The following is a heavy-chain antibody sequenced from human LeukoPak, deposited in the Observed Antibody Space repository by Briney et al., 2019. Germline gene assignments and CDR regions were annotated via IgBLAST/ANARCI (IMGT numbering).Heavy chain of an antibody. D-gene: IGHD4-17*01. CDR2: IYPSDSNT. CDR3: ARVWYGDFDPFDL. V-gene: IGHV5-51*01. Sequence: GESLKISCKGSGYSFTTHWIGWVRQMPGKGLEWMGIIYPSDSNTRYSPSFQGQVTISAHKSITTAYLQWRSLKASDTAMYYCARVWYGDFDPFDLWGRGTLVTVSS. CDR1: GYSFTTHW. J-gene: IGHJ2*01.